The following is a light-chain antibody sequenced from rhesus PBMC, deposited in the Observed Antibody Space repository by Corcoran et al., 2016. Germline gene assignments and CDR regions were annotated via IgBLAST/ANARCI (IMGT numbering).Light chain of an antibody. CDR3: GQGTHWPLT. CDR2: MVS. Sequence: DIVMTQSPLSLPITPGQPASISCRSSPRLVHSNGNPYLSWYQQKPGQPPSLLMYMVSNRDSGVPDRFSGSGEGTEFTLKISRVEGEDVGVYYCGQGTHWPLTCGGGTKVEIK. CDR1: PRLVHSNGNPY. J-gene: IGKJ4*01. V-gene: IGKV2-64*01.